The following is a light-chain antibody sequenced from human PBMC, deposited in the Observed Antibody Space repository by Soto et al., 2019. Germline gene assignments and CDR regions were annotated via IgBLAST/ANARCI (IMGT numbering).Light chain of an antibody. V-gene: IGKV1-5*01. J-gene: IGKJ2*01. CDR1: QSISSW. CDR2: DAS. Sequence: DIQMTQPPSTLSASVGDRVTITCRASQSISSWLAWYQQKPGKAPKLLIYDASSLGSGVPSRFSGSGSGTEFTLTISSLQPDDFATYYCQQYNSYSRTFGQGTKV. CDR3: QQYNSYSRT.